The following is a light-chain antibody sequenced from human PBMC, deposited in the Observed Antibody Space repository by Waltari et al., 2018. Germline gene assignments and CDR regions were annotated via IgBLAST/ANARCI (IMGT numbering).Light chain of an antibody. J-gene: IGLJ1*01. CDR3: QVWDGSTDHYV. V-gene: IGLV3-21*04. CDR2: SDT. Sequence: SYVLTQPPSLSVALGKTARITCGGNNIGTKTVHWYQHKPGQATVLLIYSDTDRPSGIPERFTGSKSGTTATLTISTVEAGDEADYYCQVWDGSTDHYVFGSGTKVTV. CDR1: NIGTKT.